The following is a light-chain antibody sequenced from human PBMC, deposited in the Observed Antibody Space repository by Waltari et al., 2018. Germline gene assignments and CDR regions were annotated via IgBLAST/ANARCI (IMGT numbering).Light chain of an antibody. V-gene: IGKV3-11*01. CDR3: QHRTNWPLT. CDR1: QSVRNY. J-gene: IGKJ3*01. CDR2: DVF. Sequence: EIVLTQSPATLSLSPGERATLSCRASQSVRNYLAWYQQKPGQAPRLLISDVFHRAACIPPRFTGSGSETDFTLTISSLEPEDFAVYYCQHRTNWPLTFGPGTRVDL.